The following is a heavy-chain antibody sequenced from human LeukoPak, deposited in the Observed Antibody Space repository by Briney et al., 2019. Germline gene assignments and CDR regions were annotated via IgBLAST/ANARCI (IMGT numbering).Heavy chain of an antibody. CDR1: GGSFSGYY. J-gene: IGHJ4*02. CDR2: INHSGST. V-gene: IGHV4-34*01. D-gene: IGHD1-26*01. Sequence: PSETLSLTCAVYGGSFSGYYWSWIRQPPGKGLEWIGEINHSGSTNYNPSLESRVTISVDTSKNQFSLKLSSVTAADTAVYYCARAVGVTPSPFDYWGQGTLVTVSS. CDR3: ARAVGVTPSPFDY.